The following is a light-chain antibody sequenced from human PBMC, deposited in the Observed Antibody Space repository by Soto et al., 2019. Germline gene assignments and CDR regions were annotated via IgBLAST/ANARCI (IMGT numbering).Light chain of an antibody. J-gene: IGKJ1*01. V-gene: IGKV1-39*01. CDR3: QQSYDTPWT. CDR1: QSISTY. Sequence: DIQMTQSPSSLSASVGDRVTITCRARQSISTYLNWYQQKPGKAPKLLIYAASSLQSGVPSRFSGSGSGTDFTLTISSLQPEDFATYHCQQSYDTPWTFGQGTKVEIK. CDR2: AAS.